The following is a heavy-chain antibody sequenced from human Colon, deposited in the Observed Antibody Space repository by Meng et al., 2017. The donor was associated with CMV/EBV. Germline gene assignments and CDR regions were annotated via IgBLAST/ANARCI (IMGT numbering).Heavy chain of an antibody. D-gene: IGHD1-26*01. Sequence: GSLRLSCNVSGGSISSYYWSWVRQPPGKGLEWIGYVYFSGSTNYNPSLKSRVTISGDTSKNQISLRLTSVTAADTAVYFCARGASASYRTPPGYWGQGTLVTVSS. CDR2: VYFSGST. V-gene: IGHV4-59*01. J-gene: IGHJ4*02. CDR1: GGSISSYY. CDR3: ARGASASYRTPPGY.